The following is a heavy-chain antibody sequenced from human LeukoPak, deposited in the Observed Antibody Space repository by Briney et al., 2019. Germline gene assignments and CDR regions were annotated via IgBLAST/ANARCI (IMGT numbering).Heavy chain of an antibody. CDR2: IYPSGST. CDR1: GGSISSGSYY. D-gene: IGHD2-15*01. Sequence: SQTLSLTCTVSGGSISSGSYYWSWIRQPAGKGLEWIGRIYPSGSTNYNPSLKSRVTISVDTSKNQFSLKLSSVTAADTAVYYCARTIGYCSGGSCFQDYYYGMDVWGQGTTVTVSS. V-gene: IGHV4-61*02. CDR3: ARTIGYCSGGSCFQDYYYGMDV. J-gene: IGHJ6*02.